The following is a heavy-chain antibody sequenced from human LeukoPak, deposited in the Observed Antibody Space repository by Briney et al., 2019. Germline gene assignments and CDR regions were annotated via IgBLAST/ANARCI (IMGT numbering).Heavy chain of an antibody. Sequence: GGSLRLSCAASGFTFSSYAMSWVRQAPGKGLEWVSAISGNGGSTYYADSVKGRFTISRDNSKNTLYLQMNSLRAEDTAVYYCATLYYRYYYFDYWGQGTLVTVSS. D-gene: IGHD3-10*01. CDR3: ATLYYRYYYFDY. CDR2: ISGNGGST. V-gene: IGHV3-23*01. J-gene: IGHJ4*02. CDR1: GFTFSSYA.